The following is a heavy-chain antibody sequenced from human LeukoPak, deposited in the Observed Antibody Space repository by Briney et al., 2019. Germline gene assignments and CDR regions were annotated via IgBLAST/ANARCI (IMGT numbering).Heavy chain of an antibody. Sequence: GGSLRLSCVASGFRFSDYWMSWVRQAPGKGLEWVSYISSSGSTVFYADSVKGRFTISRDNAKNSLYLQMKSLRAEDTAVYYCARVGYRAEVTTLDYWGQGTLVTVSS. J-gene: IGHJ4*02. CDR2: ISSSGSTV. V-gene: IGHV3-48*03. CDR3: ARVGYRAEVTTLDY. D-gene: IGHD4-17*01. CDR1: GFRFSDYW.